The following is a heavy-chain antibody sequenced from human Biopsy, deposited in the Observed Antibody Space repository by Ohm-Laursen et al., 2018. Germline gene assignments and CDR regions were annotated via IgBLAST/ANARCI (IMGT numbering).Heavy chain of an antibody. J-gene: IGHJ6*02. CDR2: IVVGSGHT. CDR1: GFTFSSSA. Sequence: SVKVSCKASGFTFSSSAVQWVRQARGQRLEWIGLIVVGSGHTNYAQKFQERVTITRDMSTSTAYMELTSLRSEDTAVYYCAATSTLYYYYYAMDVWDQGTTITVSS. CDR3: AATSTLYYYYYAMDV. V-gene: IGHV1-58*01.